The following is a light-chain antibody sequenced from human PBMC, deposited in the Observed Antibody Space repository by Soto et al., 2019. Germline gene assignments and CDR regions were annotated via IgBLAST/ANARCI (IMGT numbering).Light chain of an antibody. J-gene: IGKJ3*01. V-gene: IGKV1-9*01. CDR2: AAS. Sequence: DIQLTQSPSFLSASVGDRVTITCRASQAISTYLAWYQQKPVRAPKLLIYAASTLQSGVPSRFSGSGSGTEFTLTISSLQPEDFATYYCQQLNNYPLTFGPGTKVDIK. CDR3: QQLNNYPLT. CDR1: QAISTY.